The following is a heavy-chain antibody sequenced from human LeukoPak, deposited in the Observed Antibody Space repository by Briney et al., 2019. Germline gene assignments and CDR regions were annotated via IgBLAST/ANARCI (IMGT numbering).Heavy chain of an antibody. CDR1: GFTFSSYW. CDR3: SSQIWLGELFAHY. V-gene: IGHV3-74*01. Sequence: GGSLRLSCTASGFTFSSYWMHWVRQAPGKGLVWVSRINSDGSTTNYADSVKGRFTISRDNAKNTLYLQMNSLRAEDTAVYYCSSQIWLGELFAHYWGQGTLVTVSS. CDR2: INSDGSTT. J-gene: IGHJ4*02. D-gene: IGHD3-10*01.